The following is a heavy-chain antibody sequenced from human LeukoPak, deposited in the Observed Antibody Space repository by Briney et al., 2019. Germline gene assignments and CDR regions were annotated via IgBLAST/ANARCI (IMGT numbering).Heavy chain of an antibody. CDR3: ARANHGDYGNNWFDP. V-gene: IGHV3-48*03. Sequence: PGGSLRLSCAASGFSFSSYERSWVRQPAGKGLEWVAYICSSGSTIYYADLVKGGFTIARENAKNSLYLQMNSLTAEDTALYYCARANHGDYGNNWFDPWGQGTLVTVSS. CDR1: GFSFSSYE. CDR2: ICSSGSTI. D-gene: IGHD4-17*01. J-gene: IGHJ5*02.